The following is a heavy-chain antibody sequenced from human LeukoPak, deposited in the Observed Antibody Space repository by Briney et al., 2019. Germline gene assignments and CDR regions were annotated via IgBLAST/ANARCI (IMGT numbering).Heavy chain of an antibody. V-gene: IGHV1-69*06. J-gene: IGHJ4*02. Sequence: SVKVSCKASGGTFSSYSISWVRQAPGQGLEWMGGIIPIFGTANYAQKFQGRVTITAVKSTSTAYMELSSLRSEDTAVYFCARELYDSSGYYFSRALFWGQGTLVTVSS. CDR2: IIPIFGTA. CDR1: GGTFSSYS. CDR3: ARELYDSSGYYFSRALF. D-gene: IGHD3-22*01.